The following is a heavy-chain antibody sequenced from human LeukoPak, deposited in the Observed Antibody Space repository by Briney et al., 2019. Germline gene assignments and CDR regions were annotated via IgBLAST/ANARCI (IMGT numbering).Heavy chain of an antibody. CDR3: ARGHYYGSSGYYVGSY. V-gene: IGHV3-48*03. D-gene: IGHD3-22*01. CDR2: ISSSGSTI. Sequence: PGGSLRLSCAASGFTFSSYEMNWVRQAPGKGLEWVSYISSSGSTIYYADSVKGRFTISRDNAKNSLYLQMNSLRAEDTAVYYCARGHYYGSSGYYVGSYWGQGTLVTVSS. J-gene: IGHJ4*02. CDR1: GFTFSSYE.